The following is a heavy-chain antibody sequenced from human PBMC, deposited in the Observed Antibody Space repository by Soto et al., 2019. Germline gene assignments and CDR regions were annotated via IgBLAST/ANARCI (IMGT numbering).Heavy chain of an antibody. CDR3: ARGRGWVQH. CDR2: LNDSGST. J-gene: IGHJ1*01. D-gene: IGHD3-10*01. Sequence: QVQLQQWGAGLLKPSDTLSLTCAVYGGSFSTYYCSWIRQPPGKGLEWIGELNDSGSTNYNASLKSRATMSLDTSKNQFSLKLTSVTAADTAVYYCARGRGWVQHWGQGTLVTVSS. CDR1: GGSFSTYY. V-gene: IGHV4-34*01.